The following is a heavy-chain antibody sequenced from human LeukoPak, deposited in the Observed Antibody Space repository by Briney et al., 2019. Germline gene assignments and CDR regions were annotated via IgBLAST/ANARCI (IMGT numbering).Heavy chain of an antibody. V-gene: IGHV4-61*01. CDR1: GGSISSGSYY. Sequence: PSETLSLTCTVSGGSISSGSYYWSWIRQPPGKGLEWIGYNYYSGSTNYNPSLKSRVTISVDTSKNQFSLKLSSVTAADTAVYFCARGSYYSDSSGYSTYHYYYMDVWGKGTTVTVSS. J-gene: IGHJ6*03. CDR3: ARGSYYSDSSGYSTYHYYYMDV. D-gene: IGHD3-22*01. CDR2: NYYSGST.